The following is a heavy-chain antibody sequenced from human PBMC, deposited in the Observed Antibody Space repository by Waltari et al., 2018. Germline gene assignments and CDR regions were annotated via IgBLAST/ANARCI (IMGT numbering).Heavy chain of an antibody. V-gene: IGHV1-69*05. J-gene: IGHJ3*02. CDR2: IIPIFGTA. CDR3: ARDYLDIYDSSGYDAFDI. D-gene: IGHD3-22*01. CDR1: GGTFRSYA. Sequence: QVQLVQSGAEVKKPGSSVKVSCKASGGTFRSYAISWVRQAPGQGLEWMGGIIPIFGTANYAQKFQGRVTITTDESTSTAYMELSSLRSEDTAVYYCARDYLDIYDSSGYDAFDIWGQGTMVTVSS.